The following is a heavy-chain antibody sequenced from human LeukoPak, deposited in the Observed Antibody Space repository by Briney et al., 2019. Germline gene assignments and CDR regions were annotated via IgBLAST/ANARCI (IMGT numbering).Heavy chain of an antibody. Sequence: SETLSLTCTVSGGSISSYYWSWIRQPAGKGLEWIGRIYSSGSTNYNPSLRSRVTISVDTSKNHFSLKLSSVTAADTAVYYCAKCGDGYKLDSWGQGTLVTVSS. CDR2: IYSSGST. D-gene: IGHD5-24*01. CDR3: AKCGDGYKLDS. CDR1: GGSISSYY. J-gene: IGHJ4*02. V-gene: IGHV4-4*07.